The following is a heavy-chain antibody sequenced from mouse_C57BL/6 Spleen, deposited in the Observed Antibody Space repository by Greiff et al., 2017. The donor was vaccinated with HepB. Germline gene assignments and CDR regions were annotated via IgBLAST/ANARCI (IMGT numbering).Heavy chain of an antibody. CDR1: GYTFTDYE. D-gene: IGHD2-3*01. V-gene: IGHV1-15*01. Sequence: QVQLKESGAELVRPGASVTLSCKASGYTFTDYEMHWVKQTPVHGLEWIGAIDPETGGTAYNQKFKGKAILTADKSSSTAYMELRSLTSEDSAVYYCTSPFYDGYCYWGQGTTLTVSS. J-gene: IGHJ2*01. CDR2: IDPETGGT. CDR3: TSPFYDGYCY.